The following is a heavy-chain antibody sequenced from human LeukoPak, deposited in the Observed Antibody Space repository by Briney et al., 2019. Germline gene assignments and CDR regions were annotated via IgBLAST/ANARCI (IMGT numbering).Heavy chain of an antibody. CDR2: ISSNGGST. CDR3: VKDGYSSGWDHFDY. CDR1: GFTFSSYA. Sequence: GGSLRLSCSASGFTFSSYAMHWVRQAPGKGLEYVSTISSNGGSTSYADSVKGRFTISRDNSKNTLYLQMSSLRAEDTAVYYCVKDGYSSGWDHFDYWGQGTLVTVSS. V-gene: IGHV3-64D*06. D-gene: IGHD6-19*01. J-gene: IGHJ4*02.